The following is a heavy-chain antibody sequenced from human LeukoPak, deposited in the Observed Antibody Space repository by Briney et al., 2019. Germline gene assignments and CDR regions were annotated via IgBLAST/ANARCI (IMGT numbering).Heavy chain of an antibody. J-gene: IGHJ4*02. CDR1: SGFISSYH. V-gene: IGHV4-59*01. CDR2: IYDSGST. D-gene: IGHD3-22*01. Sequence: PSETLSLTCTVSSGFISSYHWSWIRQPPGKGLEGIGYIYDSGSTNYNPSLKSRVTISVDTSKNQFSLKLSSVRAADTAVYYCARSTYYYDSSGCYYFDSWGQGTLITVSS. CDR3: ARSTYYYDSSGCYYFDS.